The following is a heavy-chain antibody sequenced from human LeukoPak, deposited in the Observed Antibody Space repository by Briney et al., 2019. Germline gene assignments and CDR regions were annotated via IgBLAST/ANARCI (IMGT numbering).Heavy chain of an antibody. Sequence: GASVKVSCKASGYTFTGYYMHGGRQAPGQGLEWMGWINPNSGGTNYTQKFQGRVTMTRDTSISTAYMEPSRLRSDDTAVYYCARASWGIAVAGTEGPFGYWGQGTLVTVSS. V-gene: IGHV1-2*02. CDR1: GYTFTGYY. D-gene: IGHD6-19*01. CDR2: INPNSGGT. J-gene: IGHJ4*02. CDR3: ARASWGIAVAGTEGPFGY.